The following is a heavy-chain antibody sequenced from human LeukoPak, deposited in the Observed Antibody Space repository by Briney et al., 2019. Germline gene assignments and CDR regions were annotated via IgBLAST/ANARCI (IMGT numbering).Heavy chain of an antibody. Sequence: SVKVSCKVSRGTFRTYGISWLRQAPGQGPEWMGGIIIISGTTKYAQKFQGRVIFTADESTSTAYMEVGSLRSDDTAVYYCARWDGYYGSGSSFDYWGQGTLVTVSS. CDR1: RGTFRTYG. D-gene: IGHD3-10*01. CDR3: ARWDGYYGSGSSFDY. J-gene: IGHJ4*02. V-gene: IGHV1-69*01. CDR2: IIIISGTT.